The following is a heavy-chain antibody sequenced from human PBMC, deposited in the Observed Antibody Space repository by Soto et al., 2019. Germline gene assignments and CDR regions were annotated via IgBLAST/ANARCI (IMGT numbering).Heavy chain of an antibody. CDR1: GFTFSSYG. D-gene: IGHD1-26*01. V-gene: IGHV3-30*18. Sequence: GGSLRLSCAASGFTFSSYGMHWVRQAPGKGLEWVAVISYDGSNKYYADSVKGRFTISRDNSKNTLYLQMNSLRAEDTAVYYCAKDPGSGSYPQYYFDYWGQGTLVTVSS. CDR3: AKDPGSGSYPQYYFDY. J-gene: IGHJ4*02. CDR2: ISYDGSNK.